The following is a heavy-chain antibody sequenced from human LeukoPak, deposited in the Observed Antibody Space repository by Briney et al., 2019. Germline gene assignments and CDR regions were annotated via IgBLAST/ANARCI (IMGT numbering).Heavy chain of an antibody. V-gene: IGHV4-59*01. D-gene: IGHD6-19*01. CDR1: GGSISSYY. CDR3: ARESSSGWNFDY. Sequence: SETLSLTCTVSGGSISSYYWSWIRQPPGKGLERIGYIYYSGSTNYNPSLKSRVTISVDTSKNQFSLKLSSVTAADTAVYYCARESSSGWNFDYWGQGTLVTVSS. CDR2: IYYSGST. J-gene: IGHJ4*02.